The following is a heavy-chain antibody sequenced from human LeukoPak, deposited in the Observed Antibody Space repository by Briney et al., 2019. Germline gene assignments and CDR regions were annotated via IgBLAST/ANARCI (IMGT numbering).Heavy chain of an antibody. CDR1: GYTFTSYD. V-gene: IGHV1-8*01. CDR2: MNPNSGNT. J-gene: IGHJ3*02. CDR3: ARVKALYCSTTSCYRGAFDI. D-gene: IGHD2-2*02. Sequence: ASVKVSCKASGYTFTSYDINWVRQASGQGLEWMGWMNPNSGNTGYAQKLQGRVTLTTDTSTSTVYMELRSLRSDDTAVYYCARVKALYCSTTSCYRGAFDIWGQGTMVTVSS.